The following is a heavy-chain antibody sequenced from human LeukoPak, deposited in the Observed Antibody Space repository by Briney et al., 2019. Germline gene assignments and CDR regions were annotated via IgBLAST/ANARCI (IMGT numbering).Heavy chain of an antibody. CDR3: ARHEGYNWNDGYAFDI. D-gene: IGHD1-1*01. J-gene: IGHJ3*02. CDR2: IYPGDSDT. Sequence: GESLKISCKGSGYSFTSYWIGWVRQMPGKGVEWMGIIYPGDSDTRYSPSFQGQVTISADKSISTAYLQWSSLKASDTAMYYCARHEGYNWNDGYAFDIWGQGTMVTVSS. CDR1: GYSFTSYW. V-gene: IGHV5-51*01.